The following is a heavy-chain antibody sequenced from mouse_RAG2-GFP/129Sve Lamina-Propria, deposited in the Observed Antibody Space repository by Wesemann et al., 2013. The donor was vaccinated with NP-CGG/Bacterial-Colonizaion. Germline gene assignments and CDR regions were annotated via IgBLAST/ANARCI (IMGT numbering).Heavy chain of an antibody. CDR1: GYTFTSYW. J-gene: IGHJ4*01. CDR2: IDPSDSYT. CDR3: GKGEAMDY. V-gene: IGHV1-50*01. Sequence: QVQLQQPGAELVKPGASVKLSCKASGYTFTSYWMQWVKQRPGQGLEWIGEIDPSDSYTNYNQKFKGKATLTVDTSSSTAYMQLSSLTSEDSAVYYCGKGEAMDYWGQGTSVTVSS.